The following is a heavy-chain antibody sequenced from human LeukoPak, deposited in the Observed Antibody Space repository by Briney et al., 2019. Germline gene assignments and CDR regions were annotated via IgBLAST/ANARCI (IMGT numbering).Heavy chain of an antibody. V-gene: IGHV1-18*01. CDR3: ARGQGYSSSWYHLQPYYYYYYGMDV. Sequence: ASVKVSCKASGYSFPSYGISWVRQAPGQGPEWMGWISPYNDNTNYAQKLQGRATLTTDTSTSTAYMELRSLRSEDTAVYYCARGQGYSSSWYHLQPYYYYYYGMDVWGQGTTVTVSS. CDR1: GYSFPSYG. D-gene: IGHD6-13*01. CDR2: ISPYNDNT. J-gene: IGHJ6*02.